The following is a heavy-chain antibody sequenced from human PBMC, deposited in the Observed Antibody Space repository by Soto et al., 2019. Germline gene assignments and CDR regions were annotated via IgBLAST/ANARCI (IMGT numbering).Heavy chain of an antibody. CDR3: ARDFYQSSGYCDY. V-gene: IGHV1-18*01. D-gene: IGHD3-22*01. Sequence: QVQLVQSGAEVKKPGASVKVSCKAYGYTFSSYGLSWVRQAPGQGLEWMGWISAYSGNTVYTQRFKGRLTMATDTCTGTAYMEVRSLRSDETAVYYCARDFYQSSGYCDYWGQGTLVTVSS. CDR2: ISAYSGNT. CDR1: GYTFSSYG. J-gene: IGHJ4*02.